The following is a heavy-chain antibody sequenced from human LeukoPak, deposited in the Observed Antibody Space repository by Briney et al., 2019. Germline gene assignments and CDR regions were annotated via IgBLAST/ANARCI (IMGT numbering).Heavy chain of an antibody. CDR2: IKQDGSEK. Sequence: GVSLILSCAACGFTCSSYSMNWVRQATGKGLEWVANIKQDGSEKYYVDSVKGRFTISRDNAKNSLYLQMNSLRAEDTAVYYCASGIAFDYWGQGTLVTASS. V-gene: IGHV3-7*01. D-gene: IGHD2-21*01. CDR1: GFTCSSYS. CDR3: ASGIAFDY. J-gene: IGHJ4*02.